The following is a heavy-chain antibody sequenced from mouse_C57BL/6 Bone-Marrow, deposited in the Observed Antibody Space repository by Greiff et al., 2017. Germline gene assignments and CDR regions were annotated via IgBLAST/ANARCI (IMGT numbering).Heavy chain of an antibody. V-gene: IGHV5-17*01. Sequence: DVKLVESGGGLVKPGGSLKLSCAASGFPFSDYGMHWVRQAPEKGLEWVAYISSGSSTIYYADTVKGRFTISRDNAKNTLFLQMTSLRSEDTAMYYCARIYDGYYGAWGQGTSVTVSS. J-gene: IGHJ4*01. CDR2: ISSGSSTI. CDR1: GFPFSDYG. CDR3: ARIYDGYYGA. D-gene: IGHD2-3*01.